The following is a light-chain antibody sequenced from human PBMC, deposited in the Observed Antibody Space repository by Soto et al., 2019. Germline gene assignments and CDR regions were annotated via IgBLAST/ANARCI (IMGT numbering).Light chain of an antibody. Sequence: EIVITQSPASLSVSPGERAALSCSASQSVGRNLAWYQQKPGQAPRLLIYDASTRATGIPARFSGGGSGTEFTLSISSLQSEDFAVYYCQQYNNWPPITLGQGTRLEIK. CDR2: DAS. J-gene: IGKJ5*01. V-gene: IGKV3-15*01. CDR1: QSVGRN. CDR3: QQYNNWPPIT.